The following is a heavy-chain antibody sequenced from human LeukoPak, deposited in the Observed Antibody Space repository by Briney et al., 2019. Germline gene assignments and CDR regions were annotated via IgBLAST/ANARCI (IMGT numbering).Heavy chain of an antibody. CDR3: ARDLKETAMGESAHDY. V-gene: IGHV3-21*06. CDR2: ISSWSSYI. Sequence: AGSLRRSCSASGFTFSSYNMNWVRQAPGKGLEWVSGISSWSSYIYYADSVKGRFTISRDNVKNSLYLQMNSLRAEDTAVYYCARDLKETAMGESAHDYWGQGTLVTVSS. J-gene: IGHJ4*02. D-gene: IGHD5-18*01. CDR1: GFTFSSYN.